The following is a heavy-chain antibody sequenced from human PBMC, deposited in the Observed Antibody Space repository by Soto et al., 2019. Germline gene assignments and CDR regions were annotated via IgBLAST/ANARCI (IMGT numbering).Heavy chain of an antibody. V-gene: IGHV1-18*01. CDR2: ISASSGNT. Sequence: QAQLMQSGPEVKNPGASVKVSCKASGYSFNSYGIIWVRQAPGKGLEWMGWISASSGNTSYAQDLQGRLTMTTDTSTSTAYLELRSLTSDDTAVYYCARETKFYGFWSGYYRFDTWGQGTLVSVSS. J-gene: IGHJ5*02. D-gene: IGHD3-3*01. CDR3: ARETKFYGFWSGYYRFDT. CDR1: GYSFNSYG.